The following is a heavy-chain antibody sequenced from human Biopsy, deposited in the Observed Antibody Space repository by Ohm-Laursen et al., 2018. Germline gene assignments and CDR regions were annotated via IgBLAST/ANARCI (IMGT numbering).Heavy chain of an antibody. D-gene: IGHD4-23*01. CDR3: ARDTRWSPYSMDV. Sequence: SLRLSCAASGFPFSDYYMRWIRQAPGKGLEWVSYISSGGTTIYYADSVKGRFTISRDNAKNSLYLQMNSLRADDTAAYYCARDTRWSPYSMDVWGQGTTVTVSS. V-gene: IGHV3-11*01. CDR1: GFPFSDYY. CDR2: ISSGGTTI. J-gene: IGHJ6*02.